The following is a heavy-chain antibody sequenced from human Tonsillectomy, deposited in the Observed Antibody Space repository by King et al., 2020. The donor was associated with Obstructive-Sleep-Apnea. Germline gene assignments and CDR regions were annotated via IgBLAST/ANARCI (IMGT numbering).Heavy chain of an antibody. J-gene: IGHJ5*02. V-gene: IGHV4-31*03. D-gene: IGHD5-18*01. CDR2: IYYSGSS. CDR3: ARNPYSYGYVSWFDP. Sequence: VQLQESGPGLVKPSQTLSLNCTVSGGSINSGDYYWSWIRQHPGKGLEWIGYIYYSGSSHYNPSLKSRISISVDTSKNQFSLRLSSVTAADTAVYYCARNPYSYGYVSWFDPWGPGTLVTVSS. CDR1: GGSINSGDYY.